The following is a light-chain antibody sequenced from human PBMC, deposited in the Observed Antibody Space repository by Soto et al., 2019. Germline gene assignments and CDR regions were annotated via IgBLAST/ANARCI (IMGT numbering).Light chain of an antibody. V-gene: IGLV3-21*02. CDR1: NIGSKS. Sequence: SYELTQPPSVSVAPGQTARITCGGDNIGSKSVHWYQQKPGQAPVLVVYNDRDRPSGIPERFSGSNSGNTATLTISRVEAGDEADYYCQLWVSSSHHFYAFGTGTKLTVL. CDR2: NDR. CDR3: QLWVSSSHHFYA. J-gene: IGLJ1*01.